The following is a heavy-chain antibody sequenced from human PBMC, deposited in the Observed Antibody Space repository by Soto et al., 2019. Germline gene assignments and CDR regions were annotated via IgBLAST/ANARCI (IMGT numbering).Heavy chain of an antibody. V-gene: IGHV1-69*12. CDR3: ARGPIQYFSGGVCFSPEKY. D-gene: IGHD2-8*02. J-gene: IGHJ4*02. Sequence: QVQLVQSGAEVKKPGSSVKVSCKASGGTFSSYAVSWVRQAPGQGLEWMGGIIPIFGTPNYAQKFQGRVTITADESTSTASMELRSLTSEDTAVFYCARGPIQYFSGGVCFSPEKYWGQGTLVTVSS. CDR2: IIPIFGTP. CDR1: GGTFSSYA.